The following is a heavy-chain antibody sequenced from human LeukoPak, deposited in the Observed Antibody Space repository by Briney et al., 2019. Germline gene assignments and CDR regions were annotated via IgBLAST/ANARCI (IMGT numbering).Heavy chain of an antibody. J-gene: IGHJ4*02. CDR3: ATSLYSGTKLDY. CDR2: INSDATST. V-gene: IGHV3-74*01. Sequence: GGSLRFSCAASGFTFSNYWIHWVRQAPGKGLVWVSRINSDATSTSYADSVKGRFTTSRDRAKNTLYLQMNGLRADDTAVYYCATSLYSGTKLDYWGQGTLVTVSS. D-gene: IGHD1-26*01. CDR1: GFTFSNYW.